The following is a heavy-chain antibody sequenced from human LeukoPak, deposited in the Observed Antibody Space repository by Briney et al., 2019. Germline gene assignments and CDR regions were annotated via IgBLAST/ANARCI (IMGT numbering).Heavy chain of an antibody. CDR3: VKDRTGTYTLDY. CDR2: ISDDGSRQ. J-gene: IGHJ4*02. V-gene: IGHV3-30-3*01. Sequence: SGGSLRLSWAATGXTFSNYAIHWGRQAPGKGLEWVAFISDDGSRQHYADSVKGRFTISRDNSKNTLNLQMNSLRAEDTAVYYCVKDRTGTYTLDYWGQGTLVTVSS. D-gene: IGHD3-10*01. CDR1: GXTFSNYA.